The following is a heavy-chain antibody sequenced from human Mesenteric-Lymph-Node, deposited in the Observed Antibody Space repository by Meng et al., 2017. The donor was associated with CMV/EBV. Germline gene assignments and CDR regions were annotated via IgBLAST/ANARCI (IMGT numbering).Heavy chain of an antibody. CDR1: RFTSGSYA. CDR2: ISGSGGST. CDR3: AKDLRAMDV. V-gene: IGHV3-23*01. J-gene: IGHJ6*02. Sequence: GSLRLSCAASRFTSGSYAMSWVRQAPGKGLEWVSAISGSGGSTFYADSVKGRFTISRDNSKNTLYLQMNSLRAEDTAVYYCAKDLRAMDVWGQGTTVTVSS.